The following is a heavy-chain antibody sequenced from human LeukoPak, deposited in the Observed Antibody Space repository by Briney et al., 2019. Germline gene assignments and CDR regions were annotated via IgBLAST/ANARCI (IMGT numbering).Heavy chain of an antibody. J-gene: IGHJ4*02. D-gene: IGHD3-22*01. CDR1: GYTFTSYG. V-gene: IGHV1-18*01. Sequence: EASVKVSCKASGYTFTSYGISWVRQAPGQGLEWMGWISAYNGNTNYAQKLQGRVTMTTDTSTSTAYMELRSLRSDDTAVYYCARGTYYYDSSGYYPIDYWGQGTLVTDSS. CDR3: ARGTYYYDSSGYYPIDY. CDR2: ISAYNGNT.